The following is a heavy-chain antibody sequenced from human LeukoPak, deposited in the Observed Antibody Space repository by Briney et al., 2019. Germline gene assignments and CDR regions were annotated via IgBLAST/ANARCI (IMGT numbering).Heavy chain of an antibody. V-gene: IGHV3-23*01. CDR2: LTGGGGVT. CDR3: AKVRFPDSSGYY. Sequence: GGSLRLSCAASGFTFTSYGMAWVRQAPGKGPEWVPALTGGGGVTYYADSVKGRFTISRDNSKNTVYLQMNNLRAEDTALYHCAKVRFPDSSGYYWGRGTLVTVSS. J-gene: IGHJ4*02. D-gene: IGHD3-22*01. CDR1: GFTFTSYG.